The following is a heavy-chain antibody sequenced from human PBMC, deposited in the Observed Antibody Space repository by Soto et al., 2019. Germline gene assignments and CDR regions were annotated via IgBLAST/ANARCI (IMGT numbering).Heavy chain of an antibody. J-gene: IGHJ5*02. D-gene: IGHD2-15*01. CDR1: GGTFSTYT. V-gene: IGHV1-69*06. Sequence: SVKVSFKASGGTFSTYTFSWVRQAPGQGLEWMGRIIPIFGTPYYAQKFQGRVTITADKSTSTVYMELSSLGSDDTAVYFCARGLECRGYCLDKPTWFGPWGQGTLVTVSS. CDR3: ARGLECRGYCLDKPTWFGP. CDR2: IIPIFGTP.